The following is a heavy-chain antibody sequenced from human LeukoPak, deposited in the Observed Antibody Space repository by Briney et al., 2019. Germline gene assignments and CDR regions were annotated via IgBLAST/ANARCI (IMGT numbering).Heavy chain of an antibody. CDR3: ARDPWGSSSF. V-gene: IGHV3-21*06. CDR1: GFTLSTYS. D-gene: IGHD6-6*01. CDR2: ISSSSDYI. Sequence: PGGALRLSCAASGFTLSTYSMKWGRPAPGKGLGWVSSISSSSDYIHYADSLKGRFTISRDNAKNSLYLQMNSLRAEDTAVYYCARDPWGSSSFWGQGTLVTVSS. J-gene: IGHJ4*02.